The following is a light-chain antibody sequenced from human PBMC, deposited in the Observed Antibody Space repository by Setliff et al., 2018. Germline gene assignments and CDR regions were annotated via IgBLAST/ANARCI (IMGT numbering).Light chain of an antibody. J-gene: IGLJ1*01. CDR3: TSYTSTARV. CDR2: EVS. CDR1: SSDVGAYNY. Sequence: QSALTQPASVSGSPGQSITISCTGTSSDVGAYNYVSWYQQHPGKAPKLMIYEVSNRPSGVSNCFSGSKSGNTASLTISGLQAEDEADYYCTSYTSTARVFGTGTKVTVL. V-gene: IGLV2-14*01.